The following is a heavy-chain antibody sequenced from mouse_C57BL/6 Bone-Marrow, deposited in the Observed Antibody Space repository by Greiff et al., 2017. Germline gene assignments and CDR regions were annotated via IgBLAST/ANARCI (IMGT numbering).Heavy chain of an antibody. J-gene: IGHJ3*01. Sequence: EVQVVESGGGLVQPGESLKLSCESNEYEFPSHDMSWVRKTPEKRLELVAAINSDGGSTYYPDTMERRFIISRDKTKKTLYLQMSSLRSEDTALYYCARQSSLLWLRQRFAYWGQGTLVTVSA. D-gene: IGHD2-2*01. CDR1: EYEFPSHD. CDR3: ARQSSLLWLRQRFAY. CDR2: INSDGGST. V-gene: IGHV5-2*01.